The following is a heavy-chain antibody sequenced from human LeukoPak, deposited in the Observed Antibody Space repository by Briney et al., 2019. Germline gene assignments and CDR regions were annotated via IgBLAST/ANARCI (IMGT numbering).Heavy chain of an antibody. Sequence: SETLSLTCTVSGGSISSSSYYWGWIRQPPGKGLEWIGSIYYSGSTYYNPSLKSRVTISVGTSKNQFSLKLSPVTAADTAVYYCARGPNEDFDYWGQGTLVTVSS. V-gene: IGHV4-39*01. D-gene: IGHD1-1*01. CDR1: GGSISSSSYY. CDR2: IYYSGST. CDR3: ARGPNEDFDY. J-gene: IGHJ4*02.